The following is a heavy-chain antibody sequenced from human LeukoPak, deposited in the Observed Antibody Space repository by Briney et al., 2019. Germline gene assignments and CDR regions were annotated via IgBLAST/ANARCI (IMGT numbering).Heavy chain of an antibody. J-gene: IGHJ4*02. V-gene: IGHV3-74*01. CDR3: ARDHGYGGRFDFDY. CDR2: IHSDGTTT. Sequence: PGGSLRLSCAASGFTFSSYWMHWVRQAPGKGLVWVSRIHSDGTTTSYAGSVKGRFTISRDNAKNTLYLQMNSLRAEDTAVYYCARDHGYGGRFDFDYWGQGTLVTVSS. D-gene: IGHD4-23*01. CDR1: GFTFSSYW.